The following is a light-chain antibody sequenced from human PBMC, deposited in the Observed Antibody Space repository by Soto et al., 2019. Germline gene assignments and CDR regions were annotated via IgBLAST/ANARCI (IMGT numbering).Light chain of an antibody. V-gene: IGKV1-5*01. J-gene: IGKJ3*01. CDR1: QTITTW. CDR3: QQANSFPFT. Sequence: DIQMTQSPSTRSASVGDSSPSTCRASQTITTWLAWYQQKTARDPQLLLYDASTLESGVPSRFSGSGSGRDFTFTISSLQPEDFATYYCQQANSFPFTFGPGTKVDIK. CDR2: DAS.